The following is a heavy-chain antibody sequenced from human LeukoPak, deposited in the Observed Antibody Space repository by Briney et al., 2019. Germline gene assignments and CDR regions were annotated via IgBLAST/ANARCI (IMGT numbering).Heavy chain of an antibody. CDR1: GGSISSSSYY. CDR3: ASYVRGYSYGYDFDY. J-gene: IGHJ4*02. V-gene: IGHV4-39*01. Sequence: PSETLSLTCTVSGGSISSSSYYWGWIRQPPGKGLEWIGSIYYSGSTYYNPSLKSRVTISVDTSKNQFSLKLSSVTAADTAVYYCASYVRGYSYGYDFDYWGRGTLVTVSS. D-gene: IGHD5-18*01. CDR2: IYYSGST.